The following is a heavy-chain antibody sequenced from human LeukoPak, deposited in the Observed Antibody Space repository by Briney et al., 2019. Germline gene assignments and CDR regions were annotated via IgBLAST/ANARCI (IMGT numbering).Heavy chain of an antibody. CDR1: GGSVSSGSYY. CDR3: AGGMGGLLDVDY. J-gene: IGHJ4*02. D-gene: IGHD3/OR15-3a*01. Sequence: SETLSLTCTVSGGSVSSGSYYWSWIRQPSGKGLEWIGYIYYSGSTNYNPSLKSRVTISVDTSKNQFSLKLSSVTAADTAVYYCAGGMGGLLDVDYWGQGTLITVSS. CDR2: IYYSGST. V-gene: IGHV4-61*01.